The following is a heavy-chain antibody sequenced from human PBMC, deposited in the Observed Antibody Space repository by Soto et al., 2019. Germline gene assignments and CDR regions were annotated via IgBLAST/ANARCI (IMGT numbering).Heavy chain of an antibody. CDR1: GGTFSSYA. D-gene: IGHD2-21*02. CDR3: ATAVVVTAMYSDY. Sequence: GASVKVSCKASGGTFSSYAISWVRQAPGQGLEWMGGIIPIFGTANYAQKFQGRVTITADKSTSTAYMELSSLRSEDTAVYYCATAVVVTAMYSDYWGQGTLVTVSS. CDR2: IIPIFGTA. J-gene: IGHJ4*02. V-gene: IGHV1-69*06.